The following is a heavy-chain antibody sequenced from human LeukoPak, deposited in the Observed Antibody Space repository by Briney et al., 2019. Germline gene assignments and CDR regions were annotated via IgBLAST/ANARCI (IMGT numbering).Heavy chain of an antibody. V-gene: IGHV1-2*02. D-gene: IGHD6-19*01. CDR1: GYTFSGYH. CDR2: IDPYSGGT. Sequence: GASVKVSCKTFGYTFSGYHIHWMRQAPGQGLEWIGWIDPYSGGTHFAEKFQGRVTLTRDTSITTLYMELTNLKSDDTSIYFCARDVVAVDSNWFDPWGQGTLVTVSS. CDR3: ARDVVAVDSNWFDP. J-gene: IGHJ5*02.